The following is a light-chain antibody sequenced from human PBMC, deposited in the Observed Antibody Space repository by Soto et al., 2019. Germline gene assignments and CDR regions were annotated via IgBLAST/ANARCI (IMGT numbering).Light chain of an antibody. CDR1: SSDIGGYNY. J-gene: IGLJ1*01. V-gene: IGLV2-14*03. Sequence: QSALTQPASVSGSPGQSITISCTGTSSDIGGYNYVSWYQQHPGKAPKLMIYDVTIRPSGVSNRFSGSKSGNTASLTISGLQAEDEADYYCSSYRSSSTLGVFGTGTKLNVL. CDR3: SSYRSSSTLGV. CDR2: DVT.